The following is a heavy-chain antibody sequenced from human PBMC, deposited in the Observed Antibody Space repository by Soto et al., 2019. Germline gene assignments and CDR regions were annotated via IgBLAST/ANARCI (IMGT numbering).Heavy chain of an antibody. CDR2: IYYSGST. D-gene: IGHD2-15*01. CDR3: ARDLGSRDWDY. J-gene: IGHJ4*02. V-gene: IGHV4-31*03. Sequence: SETLSLTGTVSGGSISSGGYYWSWIRQHPGKGLEWIGYIYYSGSTYYNPSLKSRVTISVDTSKNQFSLKLSSVTAADTAVYYCARDLGSRDWDYWGQGTLVTVSS. CDR1: GGSISSGGYY.